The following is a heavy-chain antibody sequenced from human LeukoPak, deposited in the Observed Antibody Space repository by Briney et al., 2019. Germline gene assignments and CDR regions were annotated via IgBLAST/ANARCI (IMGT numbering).Heavy chain of an antibody. CDR2: IYYSGST. CDR3: ARHDMDVAGAGLDYFDY. CDR1: GGSISRYY. Sequence: SETLSLTCTVSGGSISRYYWSWIRQPPGKGLEWIGYIYYSGSTNYNPSLKSRVTISVDTSKNQFSLKLSSVTAADTAMYYCARHDMDVAGAGLDYFDYWGRGTLVTVSS. D-gene: IGHD1-26*01. J-gene: IGHJ4*02. V-gene: IGHV4-59*08.